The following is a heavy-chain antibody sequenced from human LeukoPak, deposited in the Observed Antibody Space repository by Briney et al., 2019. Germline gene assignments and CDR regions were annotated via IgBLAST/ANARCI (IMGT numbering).Heavy chain of an antibody. J-gene: IGHJ4*01. D-gene: IGHD1-7*01. CDR3: AKELQLLPFDY. CDR1: GFTFSSYV. V-gene: IGHV3-30*02. Sequence: GGSLRLSCAASGFTFSSYVIHWVRQAPGKGLEWVAFIRYDGNEKFYTDSVKGRFTISRDNSRNTLYLQMNSLRAEDTAVYYCAKELQLLPFDYWGQGALVTVSS. CDR2: IRYDGNEK.